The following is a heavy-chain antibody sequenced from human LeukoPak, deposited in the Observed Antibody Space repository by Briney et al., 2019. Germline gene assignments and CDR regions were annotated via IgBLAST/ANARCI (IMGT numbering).Heavy chain of an antibody. CDR1: GGSISSYS. D-gene: IGHD6-13*01. CDR2: IYHSGST. V-gene: IGHV4-30-2*01. CDR3: ARVCIAAAGTRWFDP. J-gene: IGHJ5*02. Sequence: SETLSLTCTVSGGSISSYSWSWIRQPPGKGLEWIGYIYHSGSTYYNPSLKSRVTISVDRSKNQFSLKLSSVTAADTAVYYCARVCIAAAGTRWFDPWGQGTLVTVSS.